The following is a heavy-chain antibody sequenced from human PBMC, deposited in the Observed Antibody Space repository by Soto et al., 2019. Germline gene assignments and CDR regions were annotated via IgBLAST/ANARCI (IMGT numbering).Heavy chain of an antibody. D-gene: IGHD6-6*01. CDR1: GFTFSSYS. CDR2: ISSATTVTM. V-gene: IGHV3-48*02. J-gene: IGHJ4*02. CDR3: ARERGSSSWRDLDY. Sequence: GGSLRLSCAASGFTFSSYSMNWVRQAPGRGLEWVSHISSATTVTMYYADSVQGRFTISRDNAKNSLHLQMNSLRDEDTAMYYCARERGSSSWRDLDYWGQGTLVTVSS.